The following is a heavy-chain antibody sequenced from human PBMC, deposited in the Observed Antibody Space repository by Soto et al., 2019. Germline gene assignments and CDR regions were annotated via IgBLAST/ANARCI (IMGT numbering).Heavy chain of an antibody. J-gene: IGHJ5*02. Sequence: GGSLRLSCAASGFTFSDHYMDWVRQAPGKGLEWVGRIKNKANSYTTEYAAPVKGRFTISRDNSKNTLYLQMNSLRAEDTAVYFFLRLRPTYNWFDLRGQGTLVTVSS. CDR3: LRLRPTYNWFDL. CDR1: GFTFSDHY. D-gene: IGHD4-17*01. V-gene: IGHV3-72*01. CDR2: IKNKANSYTT.